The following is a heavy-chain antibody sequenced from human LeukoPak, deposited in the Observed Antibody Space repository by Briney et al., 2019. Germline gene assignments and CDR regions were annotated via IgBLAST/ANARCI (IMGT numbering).Heavy chain of an antibody. V-gene: IGHV3-23*01. CDR2: ISGSGGST. CDR3: AKDEEAPYCSSTSCYLWEYYYYYYGMDV. D-gene: IGHD2-2*01. CDR1: GFTFSSYA. J-gene: IGHJ6*02. Sequence: GGSLRLSCAASGFTFSSYAMSWVRQAPGKGLEWVSAISGSGGSTYYADSVKGRFTISRDNSKNTLYLQMNSLRAEDTAVYYCAKDEEAPYCSSTSCYLWEYYYYYYGMDVWGQGTTVTVSS.